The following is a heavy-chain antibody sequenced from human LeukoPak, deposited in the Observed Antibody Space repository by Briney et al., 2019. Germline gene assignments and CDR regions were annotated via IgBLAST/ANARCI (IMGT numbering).Heavy chain of an antibody. V-gene: IGHV4-59*01. CDR3: ARDDYRGVTNFDP. Sequence: PETLSLTCTVSGGSISPYFWSWIRQPPGKGLGWIGYISYTGSTNYNPSLKSRVTISVDTSKNQFSLQLTSVTAADTAVYYCARDDYRGVTNFDPWGQGTLVTVSS. CDR2: ISYTGST. J-gene: IGHJ5*02. D-gene: IGHD3-10*01. CDR1: GGSISPYF.